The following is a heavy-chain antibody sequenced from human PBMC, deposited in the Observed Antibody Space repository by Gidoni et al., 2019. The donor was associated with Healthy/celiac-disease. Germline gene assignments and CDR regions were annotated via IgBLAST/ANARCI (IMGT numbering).Heavy chain of an antibody. CDR1: GFTFSAYY. Sequence: QVQLVESGGGLVKPGGSLRLSCAASGFTFSAYYMSWIRQAPGKGLAWVSYISSSSSYTNYADSVKGRFTISRDNAKNSLYLQMNSLRAEDTAVYYCARDPFHYYDSSGYVDYWGQGTLVTVSS. CDR2: ISSSSSYT. V-gene: IGHV3-11*06. D-gene: IGHD3-22*01. J-gene: IGHJ4*02. CDR3: ARDPFHYYDSSGYVDY.